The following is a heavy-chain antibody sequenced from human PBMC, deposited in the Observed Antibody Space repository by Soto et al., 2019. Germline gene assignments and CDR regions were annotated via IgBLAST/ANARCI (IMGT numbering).Heavy chain of an antibody. Sequence: QVQLQESGPGLVKPSQTLSLTCNVSGGSITSGGFYWGWIRQHPRQGLEWIGHIFHRCSVSYHPSLSSRLTMSADTSKNQFALNLRSVSAADTAVYYCARGGAEDNDFGPWGQGTLVTVSS. CDR3: ARGGAEDNDFGP. CDR1: GGSITSGGFY. CDR2: IFHRCSV. D-gene: IGHD1-1*01. J-gene: IGHJ5*02. V-gene: IGHV4-31*03.